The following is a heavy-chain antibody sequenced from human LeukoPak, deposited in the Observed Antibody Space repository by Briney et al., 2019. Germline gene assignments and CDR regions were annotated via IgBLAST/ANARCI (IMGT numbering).Heavy chain of an antibody. J-gene: IGHJ5*02. D-gene: IGHD1-26*01. Sequence: SETLSLACTVSGGSISSHYWSWIRQPPGKGLEWIGYIYYSGSTNYNPSLKSRVTISVDTSKNQFSLKLSSVTAADTAVYYCARVEVGATNWFDPWGQGTLVTVSS. CDR3: ARVEVGATNWFDP. V-gene: IGHV4-59*11. CDR2: IYYSGST. CDR1: GGSISSHY.